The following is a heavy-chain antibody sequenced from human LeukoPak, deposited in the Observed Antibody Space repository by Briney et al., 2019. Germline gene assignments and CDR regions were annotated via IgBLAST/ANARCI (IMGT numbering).Heavy chain of an antibody. CDR2: ISGSGGST. CDR1: GFTFSSYA. V-gene: IGHV3-23*01. Sequence: GRSLRLSCAASGFTFSSYAMHWVRQAPGKGLEWVSAISGSGGSTYYADSVKGRFTISRDNSKNTLYLQMNSLRAEDTAVYYCAKGSSSSQFDPWGQGTLVTVSS. CDR3: AKGSSSSQFDP. J-gene: IGHJ5*02. D-gene: IGHD6-6*01.